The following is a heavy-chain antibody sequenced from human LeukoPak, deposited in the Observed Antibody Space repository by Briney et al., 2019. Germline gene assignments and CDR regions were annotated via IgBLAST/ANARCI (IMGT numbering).Heavy chain of an antibody. CDR3: ATDGAGFDT. J-gene: IGHJ5*02. CDR2: INIGGTNT. V-gene: IGHV3-11*01. Sequence: GGSLRLSCAASGFTFSDYYMSWIRQAPGKGLEWPSYINIGGTNTHYADSVKGRFTISRDNAKKSLYLEMTNLRAEDTAVYYCATDGAGFDTWGQGVLVTVSS. CDR1: GFTFSDYY.